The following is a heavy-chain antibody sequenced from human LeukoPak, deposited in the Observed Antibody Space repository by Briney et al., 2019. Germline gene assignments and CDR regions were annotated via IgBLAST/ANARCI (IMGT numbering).Heavy chain of an antibody. CDR3: ARDGATVRSFFPFDY. CDR2: ISYDGSNK. CDR1: GFTFSSYD. Sequence: GSLRLSCAASGFTFSSYDMHWVRQAPGKGLEWVAVISYDGSNKYYADSVKGRFTISRDNSKNTLYLQMNSLRAEDTAVYYCARDGATVRSFFPFDYWGQGNLVTVSS. V-gene: IGHV3-30*01. J-gene: IGHJ4*02. D-gene: IGHD1-26*01.